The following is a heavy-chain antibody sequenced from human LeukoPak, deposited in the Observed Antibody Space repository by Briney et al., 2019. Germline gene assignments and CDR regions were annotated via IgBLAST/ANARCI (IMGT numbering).Heavy chain of an antibody. J-gene: IGHJ6*03. CDR2: ISAYNGNT. Sequence: ASVKVSCKASGYTFTSYGISWVRQAPGQGLEWMGWISAYNGNTNYAQKLPGRVTMTTDTSTSTAYMELRSLRSDDTAVYYCARGPLTYYYYYYMDVWGKGTTVTVSS. CDR1: GYTFTSYG. CDR3: ARGPLTYYYYYYMDV. V-gene: IGHV1-18*01.